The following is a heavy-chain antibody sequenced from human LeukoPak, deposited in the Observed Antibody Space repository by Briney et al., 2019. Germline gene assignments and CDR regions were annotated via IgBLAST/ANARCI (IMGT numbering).Heavy chain of an antibody. V-gene: IGHV3-23*01. CDR2: ISGSGGST. J-gene: IGHJ2*01. CDR3: AKAPLEAAHWYFDL. CDR1: GFTFSSYA. Sequence: GGSLRLSCAAGFTFSSYAMTWVRQAPGKGLEWVSAISGSGGSTYYADSVKGRFTLSRDNSKNTLFLQMNSLRAEDTAVYYCAKAPLEAAHWYFDLWGRGTLVTVSS. D-gene: IGHD1-1*01.